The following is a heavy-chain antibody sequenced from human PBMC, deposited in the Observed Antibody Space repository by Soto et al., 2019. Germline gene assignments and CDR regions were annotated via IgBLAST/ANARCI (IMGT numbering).Heavy chain of an antibody. J-gene: IGHJ4*02. CDR3: AIGRYCISTNCHYFDF. CDR2: ISSAATTI. CDR1: GFTFSSYS. Sequence: GGSLRLSCAASGFTFSSYSMNWVRQAPGKGLEWVSYISSAATTIYYADSVKGRFTISRDNAKNSLYLQMNSLRAEDTAVYYCAIGRYCISTNCHYFDFWAQGSLVTVS. V-gene: IGHV3-48*04. D-gene: IGHD2-2*01.